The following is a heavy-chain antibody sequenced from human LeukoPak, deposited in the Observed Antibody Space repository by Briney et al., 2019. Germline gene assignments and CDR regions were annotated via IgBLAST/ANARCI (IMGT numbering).Heavy chain of an antibody. J-gene: IGHJ4*02. V-gene: IGHV4-30-4*08. Sequence: SQTLSLTCTDSGDSINSGENYWSWIRQPPGKGLEWIGYIYYSGSTYYNPSLKSRVTISVDTSKNQFSLKLSSVTAADTAVYYCARGSVIVPRSFEYWGQGTLVTVSS. CDR3: ARGSVIVPRSFEY. D-gene: IGHD3-22*01. CDR1: GDSINSGENY. CDR2: IYYSGST.